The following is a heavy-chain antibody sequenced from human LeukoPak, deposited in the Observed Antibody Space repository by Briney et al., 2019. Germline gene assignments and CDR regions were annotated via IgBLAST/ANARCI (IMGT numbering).Heavy chain of an antibody. D-gene: IGHD3-9*01. Sequence: ASVKVSCKASGYTFTGYYMHWVRQAPGQGLEWMGWINPNSGGTNYAQKFRGRVTMTRDTSISTAYMELSRLRSDDTAVYYCARDWSGVPLTGYDPYFDYWGQGTLVTVSS. V-gene: IGHV1-2*02. J-gene: IGHJ4*02. CDR3: ARDWSGVPLTGYDPYFDY. CDR1: GYTFTGYY. CDR2: INPNSGGT.